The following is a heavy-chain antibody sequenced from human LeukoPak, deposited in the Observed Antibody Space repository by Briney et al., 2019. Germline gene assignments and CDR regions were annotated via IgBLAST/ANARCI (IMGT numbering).Heavy chain of an antibody. J-gene: IGHJ6*02. V-gene: IGHV4-34*01. D-gene: IGHD3-3*01. Sequence: PSEALSLTCAVYGGSFSGYYWSWIRQPPGKGLEWIGEINHSGSTNYNPSLKSRVTISVDTSKNQFSLKLSSVTAADTAVYYCARVRRFSFYYYYGMDVWGQGTTVTVCS. CDR1: GGSFSGYY. CDR3: ARVRRFSFYYYYGMDV. CDR2: INHSGST.